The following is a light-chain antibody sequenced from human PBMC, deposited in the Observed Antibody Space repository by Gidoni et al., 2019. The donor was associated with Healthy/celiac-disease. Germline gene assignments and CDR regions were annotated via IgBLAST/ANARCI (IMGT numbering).Light chain of an antibody. V-gene: IGKV3-15*01. Sequence: EIVMTQSPATLSVSPGERATLSCRASQRVSSNLAWYQQKPGQAPRLPIDGASTRATGIPARFSGSGSGTEFTLTISSLQSEDFAVYYCQQYNNWPPITFGQGTRLEIK. CDR1: QRVSSN. CDR2: GAS. J-gene: IGKJ5*01. CDR3: QQYNNWPPIT.